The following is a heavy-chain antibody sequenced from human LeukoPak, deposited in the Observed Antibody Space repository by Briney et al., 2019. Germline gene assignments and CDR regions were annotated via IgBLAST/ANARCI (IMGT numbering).Heavy chain of an antibody. CDR3: ARAQGGAAAGYYYYGLDV. V-gene: IGHV1-2*02. J-gene: IGHJ6*02. CDR1: GYTFTGYY. D-gene: IGHD6-13*01. CDR2: INPDNGGT. Sequence: ASVKVSCKASGYTFTGYYMHWFRQAPGQGLEWMGWINPDNGGTIYAENFQGRVTMARDTSISRAYMELSSLTSDDTAVYYCARAQGGAAAGYYYYGLDVWGQGTTVTVSS.